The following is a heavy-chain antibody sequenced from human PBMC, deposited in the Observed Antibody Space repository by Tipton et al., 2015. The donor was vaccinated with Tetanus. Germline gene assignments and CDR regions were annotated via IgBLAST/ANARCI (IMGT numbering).Heavy chain of an antibody. V-gene: IGHV3-48*02. D-gene: IGHD3-3*01. Sequence: SLRLSCAASGFTFNTYSMHWVRQAPGKGLEWVSYISSDGTTIYYADSVKGRFTISRDNPKNSLYLQMNSLRDEDTAVYYCAREATHETVYGVVRASEIWAQGTMVTVSS. J-gene: IGHJ3*02. CDR2: ISSDGTTI. CDR1: GFTFNTYS. CDR3: AREATHETVYGVVRASEI.